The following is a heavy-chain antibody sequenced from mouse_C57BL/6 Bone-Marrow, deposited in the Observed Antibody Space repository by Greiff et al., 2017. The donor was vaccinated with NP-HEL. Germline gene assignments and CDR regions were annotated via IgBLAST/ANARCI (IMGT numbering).Heavy chain of an antibody. Sequence: DVMLVESGEGLVKPGGSLKLSCAASGFTFSSYAMSWVRQTPEKRLEWVAYISSGGDYIYYADTVKGRFTISRDNARNTLYLQMSSLKSEDTAMYYCTRVGNSRRFAYWGQGTLVTVSA. CDR2: ISSGGDYI. J-gene: IGHJ3*01. CDR3: TRVGNSRRFAY. D-gene: IGHD2-1*01. CDR1: GFTFSSYA. V-gene: IGHV5-9-1*02.